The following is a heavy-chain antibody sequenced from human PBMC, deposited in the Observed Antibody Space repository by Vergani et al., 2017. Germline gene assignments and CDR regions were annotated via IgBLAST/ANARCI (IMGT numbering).Heavy chain of an antibody. Sequence: QVQLVQSGAEVKKPGSSVKVSCKASGGTFRSYAISWVRQAPEQGLEWLGRIIPILGIANYAQKFQGRVTITADKSTSTAYMELSSLRSEDTAVYYCARAIVLMVYAIHWFDYWGQGTLVTVSS. CDR1: GGTFRSYA. J-gene: IGHJ4*02. D-gene: IGHD2-8*01. V-gene: IGHV1-69*04. CDR2: IIPILGIA. CDR3: ARAIVLMVYAIHWFDY.